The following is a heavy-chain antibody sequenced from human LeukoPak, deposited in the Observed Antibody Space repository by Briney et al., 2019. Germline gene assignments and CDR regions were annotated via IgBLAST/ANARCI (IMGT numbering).Heavy chain of an antibody. V-gene: IGHV3-74*01. D-gene: IGHD4-17*01. CDR2: INSDGSST. J-gene: IGHJ6*03. Sequence: PGGSLRLSCSASGFTFSSYWMHWVRQAPGKGLVWVSRINSDGSSTSYADSVKGRLTISRDNAKNTLYLQMNSLRAEDTAVYYCARVHGDYPYYYYYMDVWGKGTTVTVSS. CDR3: ARVHGDYPYYYYYMDV. CDR1: GFTFSSYW.